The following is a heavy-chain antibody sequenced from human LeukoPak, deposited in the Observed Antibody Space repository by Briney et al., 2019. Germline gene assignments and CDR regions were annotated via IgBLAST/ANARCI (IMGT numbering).Heavy chain of an antibody. J-gene: IGHJ6*03. V-gene: IGHV1-69*05. CDR3: ARAPYSSSQPPYYYDMDV. CDR2: IIPIFGTA. D-gene: IGHD6-6*01. Sequence: GASVKVSCKASGGTFSSYAISWVRQAPGQGLEWMGRIIPIFGTANYAQKFQGRVTITTDESTSTAYMELSSLRSEDTAVYYCARAPYSSSQPPYYYDMDVRGKRTTVTVSS. CDR1: GGTFSSYA.